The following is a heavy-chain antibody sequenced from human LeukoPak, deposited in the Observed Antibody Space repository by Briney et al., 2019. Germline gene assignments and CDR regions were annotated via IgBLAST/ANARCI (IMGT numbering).Heavy chain of an antibody. V-gene: IGHV5-51*01. D-gene: IGHD3-22*01. CDR3: ARLQYDYDSGGLPPDY. CDR2: IYPGDSDT. Sequence: GESLKISCKGSGYSFTSYWIGWVRQMPGKGLEWMGIIYPGDSDTRYSPSFQGQVTISADKSISTAYLQWSSLKASDTAMYYCARLQYDYDSGGLPPDYWGQGTLVTVSS. CDR1: GYSFTSYW. J-gene: IGHJ4*02.